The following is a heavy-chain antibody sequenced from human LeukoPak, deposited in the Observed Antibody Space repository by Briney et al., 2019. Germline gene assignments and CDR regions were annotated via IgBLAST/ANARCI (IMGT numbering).Heavy chain of an antibody. CDR1: GYTFTSYD. CDR3: ARDPMYYYDSSGYYKTTDY. CDR2: MNANRGTT. D-gene: IGHD3-22*01. V-gene: IGHV1-18*01. J-gene: IGHJ4*02. Sequence: ASVKVSCKASGYTFTSYDINWVRQAAGQGLEWMGWMNANRGTTNYAQKLQGRVTMTTDTSTSTAYMELRSLRSDDTAVYYCARDPMYYYDSSGYYKTTDYWGQGTLVTVSS.